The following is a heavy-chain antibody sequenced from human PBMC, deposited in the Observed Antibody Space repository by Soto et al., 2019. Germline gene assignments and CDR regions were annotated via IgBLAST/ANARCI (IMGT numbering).Heavy chain of an antibody. CDR2: IYHSGRT. D-gene: IGHD5-18*01. V-gene: IGHV4-31*03. Sequence: QVQLQESGPGLVKPSQTLSLTCTVSGGSISSNGYYWDWIRQYPGKGLEWIGYIYHSGRTYYNPALERRFTISRATSKTRFSLNLSSVTAADTAMYYCARDGGTAIVLDPWGQGTLVTVSS. CDR1: GGSISSNGYY. J-gene: IGHJ5*02. CDR3: ARDGGTAIVLDP.